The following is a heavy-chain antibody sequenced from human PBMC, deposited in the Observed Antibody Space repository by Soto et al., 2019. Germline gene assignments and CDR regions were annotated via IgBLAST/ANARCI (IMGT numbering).Heavy chain of an antibody. CDR1: GFTFSSYS. CDR2: ISSSSSTI. CDR3: ASPYCSGGSCYWALDAFDI. Sequence: GGSLRLSCAASGFTFSSYSMNWVRQAPGKGLEWVSYISSSSSTIYYADSVKGRFTISRDNAKNSLYLQMNSLRAEDTAVYYCASPYCSGGSCYWALDAFDIWGQGTMVTVSS. D-gene: IGHD2-15*01. J-gene: IGHJ3*02. V-gene: IGHV3-48*01.